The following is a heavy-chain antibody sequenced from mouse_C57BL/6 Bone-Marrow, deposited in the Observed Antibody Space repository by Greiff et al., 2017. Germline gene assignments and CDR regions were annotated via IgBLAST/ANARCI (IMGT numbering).Heavy chain of an antibody. J-gene: IGHJ4*01. Sequence: QVQLQQPGAELVKPGASVKLSCKASGYTFASYWMHWVKQRPGRGLEWIGRIDPNSGGTKYNEKFKSKATLTVDKPSSTAYMQLSSLTSEDSAVYYCAREILEPYYYAMDYWGQGTSVTVSS. D-gene: IGHD1-1*01. CDR3: AREILEPYYYAMDY. CDR2: IDPNSGGT. CDR1: GYTFASYW. V-gene: IGHV1-72*01.